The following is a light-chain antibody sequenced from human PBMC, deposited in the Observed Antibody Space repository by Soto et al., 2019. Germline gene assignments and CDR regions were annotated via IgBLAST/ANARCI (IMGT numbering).Light chain of an antibody. J-gene: IGKJ4*01. CDR3: QQHSNWPFT. CDR2: DVS. CDR1: QSVGSY. V-gene: IGKV3-11*01. Sequence: EIVLTQSPGTLSLSPGERATLSCRASQSVGSYLAWYQQKPGQAPRLLIYDVSNRATGIPARFSGSGSGTDFTLTISSLEAEDFAVYYCQQHSNWPFTCVGGTKVEIK.